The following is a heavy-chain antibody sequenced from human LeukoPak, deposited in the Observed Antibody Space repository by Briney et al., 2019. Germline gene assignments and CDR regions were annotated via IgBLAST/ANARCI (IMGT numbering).Heavy chain of an antibody. CDR1: GFTFSSYA. V-gene: IGHV3-23*01. CDR3: AKGASQGGYSYGYDY. CDR2: ISGSGGRT. Sequence: GGSLRLSCAASGFTFSSYAMSWVRQAPGKGLQWVSGISGSGGRTYYADSVKGRFTISRDNSKNTLYLQMNSLRAEDTAVYYCAKGASQGGYSYGYDYWGQGTLVTVSS. D-gene: IGHD5-18*01. J-gene: IGHJ4*02.